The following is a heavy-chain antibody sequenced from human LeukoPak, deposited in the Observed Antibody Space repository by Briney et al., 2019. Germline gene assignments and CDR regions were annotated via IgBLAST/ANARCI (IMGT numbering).Heavy chain of an antibody. CDR1: GGSFSTYD. D-gene: IGHD1-26*01. J-gene: IGHJ4*02. V-gene: IGHV4-34*01. CDR2: MNHSGST. Sequence: SETLSLTCAVYGGSFSTYDWSWIRQPPGKGLEWIGEMNHSGSTNYNPSLKSRVTISVDTSKNQISLKLRSVTAADTAVYYCARDKSVGATPFDYWGQGTLVTVSS. CDR3: ARDKSVGATPFDY.